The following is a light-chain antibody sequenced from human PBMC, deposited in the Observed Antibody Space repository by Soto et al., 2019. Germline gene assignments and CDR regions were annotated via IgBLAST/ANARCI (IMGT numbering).Light chain of an antibody. CDR3: QQYNNWPRT. J-gene: IGKJ1*01. CDR1: QSVSSSY. CDR2: GAS. Sequence: TQSPGTLSLSPGERATLSCRASQSVSSSYLAWYQQQPGQAPRLLIYGASTRATGIPARFSGSGSGTEFTLTISSLQSEDFAVYYCQQYNNWPRTFGQGTKVDIK. V-gene: IGKV3-15*01.